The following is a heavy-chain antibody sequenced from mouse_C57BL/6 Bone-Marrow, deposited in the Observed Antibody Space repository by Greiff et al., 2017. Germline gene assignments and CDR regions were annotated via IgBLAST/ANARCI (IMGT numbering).Heavy chain of an antibody. Sequence: QVQLKQPGAELVRPGSSVKLSCKASGYTFTSYWMHWVKQRPIQGLEWIGNIDPSDSETHYNQKFKDKATLTVDKSSSTASMQLSSLTSEDSAVYYCARSTHYYAMDYWGQGTSVTVSS. CDR2: IDPSDSET. J-gene: IGHJ4*01. V-gene: IGHV1-52*01. CDR3: ARSTHYYAMDY. CDR1: GYTFTSYW.